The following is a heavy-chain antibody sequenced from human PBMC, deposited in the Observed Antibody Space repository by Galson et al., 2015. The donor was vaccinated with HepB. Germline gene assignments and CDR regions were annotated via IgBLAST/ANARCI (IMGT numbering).Heavy chain of an antibody. CDR3: ARGVSVVPAAINYYYYYMDV. CDR1: GYTFTSYG. J-gene: IGHJ6*03. Sequence: SVKVSCKASGYTFTSYGISWVRQAPGQGLEWMGWISAYNGNTNYAQKLQGRVTMTTDTSTSTAYMELRSLRSDDTAVYYCARGVSVVPAAINYYYYYMDVWGKGTTVTVSS. D-gene: IGHD2-2*02. V-gene: IGHV1-18*01. CDR2: ISAYNGNT.